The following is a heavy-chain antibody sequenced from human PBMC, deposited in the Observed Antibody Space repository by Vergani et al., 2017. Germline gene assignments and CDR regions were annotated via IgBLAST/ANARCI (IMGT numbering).Heavy chain of an antibody. Sequence: EVQLVESGGGLVKPGGSLRLSCAASGFTFSSYSMNWVRQAPGKGLEWFSSISSSSSYIYSADSVKGRFTISRDNAKNSLYLQMNSLRAEDTAVYYCARDRKIAAAGTGWFDPWGQGTLVTVSS. CDR3: ARDRKIAAAGTGWFDP. J-gene: IGHJ5*02. D-gene: IGHD6-13*01. CDR1: GFTFSSYS. CDR2: ISSSSSYI. V-gene: IGHV3-21*01.